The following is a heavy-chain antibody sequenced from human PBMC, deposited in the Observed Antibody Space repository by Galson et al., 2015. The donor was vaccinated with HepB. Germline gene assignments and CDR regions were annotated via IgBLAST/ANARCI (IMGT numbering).Heavy chain of an antibody. D-gene: IGHD2-2*02. Sequence: SVKVSCKASGYTFTSYAISWVRQAPGQGLEWMGGIIPIFGTANYAQKFQGRVMVTADESTSTAYMELSSLRSEDTAVYYCARGRVGDCSSTSCYMAGWFDPWGQGTLVTVSS. CDR1: GYTFTSYA. CDR3: ARGRVGDCSSTSCYMAGWFDP. V-gene: IGHV1-69*13. J-gene: IGHJ5*02. CDR2: IIPIFGTA.